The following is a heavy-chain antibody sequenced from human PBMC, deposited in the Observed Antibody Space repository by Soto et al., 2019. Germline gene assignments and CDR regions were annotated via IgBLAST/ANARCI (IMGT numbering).Heavy chain of an antibody. Sequence: QVQLQESGPGLVKPSGTLSLTCAVSGGSISSSNWWSWVRQPPGKGLEWIGKIYHSGSTNYNPSLRGRVPISVEKSKTQFPRKLSFVPAADTAVYYWAGGGLAAPRRRDFDYWGQGTLVTVSS. V-gene: IGHV4-4*02. J-gene: IGHJ4*02. D-gene: IGHD6-13*01. CDR2: IYHSGST. CDR1: GGSISSSNW. CDR3: AGGGLAAPRRRDFDY.